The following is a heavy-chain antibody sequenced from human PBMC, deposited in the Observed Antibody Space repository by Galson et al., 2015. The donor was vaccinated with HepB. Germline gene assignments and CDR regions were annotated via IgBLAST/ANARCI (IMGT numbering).Heavy chain of an antibody. V-gene: IGHV3-11*05. Sequence: SLRLSCAASGFTFSDYYMSWIRQAPGKGLEWVSYISSSSSYTNYADSVKGRFTISRDNAKNSLYLQMNSLRAEDTAVYYCARVAPPYGSGSYQENYYYGMDVWGQGTTVTVSS. CDR3: ARVAPPYGSGSYQENYYYGMDV. CDR2: ISSSSSYT. D-gene: IGHD3-10*01. CDR1: GFTFSDYY. J-gene: IGHJ6*02.